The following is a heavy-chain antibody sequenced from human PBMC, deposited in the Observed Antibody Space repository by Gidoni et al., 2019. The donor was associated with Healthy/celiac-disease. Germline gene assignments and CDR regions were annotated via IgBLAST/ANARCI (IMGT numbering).Heavy chain of an antibody. CDR3: TTENPAAMSEMTY. D-gene: IGHD2-2*01. CDR2: IKSKTDGGTT. CDR1: GFTFSNAW. V-gene: IGHV3-15*01. Sequence: EVQLVESGGGLVKPGGSLRLSCAASGFTFSNAWMSWVRQAPGKGLEWVGRIKSKTDGGTTDYAAPGKGRFTISRDDSKNTLYLQMNSLKTEDTAVYYCTTENPAAMSEMTYWGQGTLVTVSS. J-gene: IGHJ4*02.